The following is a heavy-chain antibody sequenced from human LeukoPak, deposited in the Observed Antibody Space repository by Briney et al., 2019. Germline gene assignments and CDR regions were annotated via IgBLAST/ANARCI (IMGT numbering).Heavy chain of an antibody. V-gene: IGHV3-74*01. CDR2: INSDGSST. D-gene: IGHD3-10*01. Sequence: SGGSLRLSCAASGFIFSTYWMHWVRQAPGRGPVWVSRINSDGSSTSYADSVKGRFTASRDNAKNTMYLQMNSLRVEDTAVYSCAGSSGPNWFDPWGQGTLVTVSS. J-gene: IGHJ5*02. CDR1: GFIFSTYW. CDR3: AGSSGPNWFDP.